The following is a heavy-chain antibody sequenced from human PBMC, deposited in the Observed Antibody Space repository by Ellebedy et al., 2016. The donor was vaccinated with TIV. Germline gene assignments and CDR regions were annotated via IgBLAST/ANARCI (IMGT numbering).Heavy chain of an antibody. Sequence: AASVKVSCKASGGTFSRHVISWVRQAPGQGLEWMGRIIPILGIAKYAQKFQGRVTITADKSTSTAYMELSSMRSEDTAVYYCAREPSGVGWYDSSWFDPWGQGTLVTVSS. CDR3: AREPSGVGWYDSSWFDP. CDR1: GGTFSRHV. V-gene: IGHV1-69*04. D-gene: IGHD6-19*01. J-gene: IGHJ5*02. CDR2: IIPILGIA.